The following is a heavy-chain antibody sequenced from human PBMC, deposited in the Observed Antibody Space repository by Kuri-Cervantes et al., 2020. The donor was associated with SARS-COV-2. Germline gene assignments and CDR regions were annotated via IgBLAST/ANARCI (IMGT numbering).Heavy chain of an antibody. Sequence: GESLKISCAASGFTFSSYSMNWVRQAPGKGLEWVSYISSSSSTIYYADSVKGRFTISRDNSKNTLYLQMNSLRAEDTAVYYCASRRGKEYSSSLGPWNFDLWGRGTLVTVSS. CDR3: ASRRGKEYSSSLGPWNFDL. CDR2: ISSSSSTI. CDR1: GFTFSSYS. J-gene: IGHJ2*01. D-gene: IGHD6-6*01. V-gene: IGHV3-48*01.